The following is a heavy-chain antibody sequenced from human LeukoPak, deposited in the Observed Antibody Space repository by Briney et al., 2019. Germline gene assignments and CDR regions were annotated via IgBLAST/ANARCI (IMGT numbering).Heavy chain of an antibody. V-gene: IGHV3-53*01. CDR2: IYTGGNT. CDR3: ARGDDSGYYDYFDY. CDR1: GFTVDSNY. J-gene: IGHJ4*02. D-gene: IGHD3-22*01. Sequence: GGSLRLSCAASGFTVDSNYLSWVRQAPGKGLEWVSTIYTGGNTYYAASVKGRFTISRDFSKNTVFLHMNSLRAEDTAMYYCARGDDSGYYDYFDYWGQGAPVTVSS.